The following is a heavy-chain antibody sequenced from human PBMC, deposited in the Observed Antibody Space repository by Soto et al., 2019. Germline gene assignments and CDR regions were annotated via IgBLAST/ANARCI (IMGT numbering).Heavy chain of an antibody. CDR2: ISSSSSYI. CDR3: ARDLGNYYDSSGTVYMDV. Sequence: PGGSLRLSCAASGFTFSSYSMNWVRQAPGKGLEWVSSISSSSSYIYYADSVKGRFTISRDNAKNSLYLQMNSLRAEDTAVYYCARDLGNYYDSSGTVYMDVWGQGTTVTVSS. D-gene: IGHD3-22*01. CDR1: GFTFSSYS. V-gene: IGHV3-21*01. J-gene: IGHJ6*02.